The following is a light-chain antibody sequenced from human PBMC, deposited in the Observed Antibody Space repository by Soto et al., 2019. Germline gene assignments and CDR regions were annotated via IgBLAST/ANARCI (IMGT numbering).Light chain of an antibody. J-gene: IGLJ2*01. Sequence: QSALTQPASVSGSPGQSITISCTGTSSDVGGYNYVSWYQQHPGKAPKLMIYEVSSRPSGVSNRFSGSKSGNTASLTISGLQAEDEADYYCSSYTSSRMVVFGGGTKLTVL. CDR2: EVS. V-gene: IGLV2-14*01. CDR3: SSYTSSRMVV. CDR1: SSDVGGYNY.